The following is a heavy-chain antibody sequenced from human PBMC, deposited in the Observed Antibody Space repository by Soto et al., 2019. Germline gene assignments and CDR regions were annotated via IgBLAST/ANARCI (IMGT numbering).Heavy chain of an antibody. CDR3: ARGDREDILVVVGARPGEYGIDI. CDR1: GFTFSSYG. V-gene: IGHV3-30*03. CDR2: IAYDGSNA. Sequence: GGSLRLSFAASGFTFSSYGMPWVCQAPGKGLECLAVIAYDGSNAFYRDSVKGRFTVSRDNSKNTLYLHMDSLRSEDTGVYYCARGDREDILVVVGARPGEYGIDIWGHGTTVTVSS. J-gene: IGHJ6*02. D-gene: IGHD2-15*01.